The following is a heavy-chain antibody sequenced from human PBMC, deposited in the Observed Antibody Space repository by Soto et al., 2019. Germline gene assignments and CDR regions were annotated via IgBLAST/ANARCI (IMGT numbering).Heavy chain of an antibody. CDR2: IWYDGSNK. J-gene: IGHJ6*02. V-gene: IGHV3-33*01. CDR3: TRSSGYSSSWPEYYYYGMDV. Sequence: GGSLRLSCAASGFTFSSYGMHWVRQAPGKGLEWVAVIWYDGSNKYYADSVKGRFTISRDNSKNTLYLQMNSLRAEDTAVYYWTRSSGYSSSWPEYYYYGMDVWGPGTLVAVSS. CDR1: GFTFSSYG. D-gene: IGHD6-13*01.